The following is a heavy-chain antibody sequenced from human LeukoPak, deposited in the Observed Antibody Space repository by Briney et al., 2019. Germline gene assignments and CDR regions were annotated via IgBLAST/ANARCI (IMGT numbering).Heavy chain of an antibody. V-gene: IGHV1-2*02. Sequence: ASVKVSCKASGYSFTAFHIHWVRQAPGQGPEWMGWINPDGGGTIFAQRFQGRVTMTRDTSISTAYMALTSLRSDDTAVYYCARSHDYTNYVGPWGQGTLVTVSS. CDR2: INPDGGGT. CDR3: ARSHDYTNYVGP. D-gene: IGHD4-11*01. CDR1: GYSFTAFH. J-gene: IGHJ5*02.